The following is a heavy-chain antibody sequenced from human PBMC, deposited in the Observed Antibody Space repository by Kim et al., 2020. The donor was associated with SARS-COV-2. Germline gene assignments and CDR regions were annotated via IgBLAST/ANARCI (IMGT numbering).Heavy chain of an antibody. J-gene: IGHJ4*02. CDR2: IYYSGST. V-gene: IGHV4-59*01. CDR3: ARAYSSGRIGDY. CDR1: GGSISSYY. Sequence: SETLSLTCTVSGGSISSYYWSWIRQPPGKGLEWIGYIYYSGSTNYNPSLKSRVTISVDTSKNQFSLKLSSVTAADTAVYYCARAYSSGRIGDYWGLGIL. D-gene: IGHD6-19*01.